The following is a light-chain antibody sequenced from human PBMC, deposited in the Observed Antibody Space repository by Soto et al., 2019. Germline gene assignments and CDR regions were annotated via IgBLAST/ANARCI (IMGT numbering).Light chain of an antibody. CDR2: DTS. J-gene: IGLJ2*01. CDR1: TGAVTSGHY. CDR3: ILVYSGGVV. Sequence: QTVVTQEPSLTVSPGGTVTLTCGSSTGAVTSGHYPYWFQQKPGQAPRTLIYDTSNKHSWTPARFSGSLLGGKAALTLSGAQPEDEAEYYCILVYSGGVVFGRGTKVTVL. V-gene: IGLV7-46*01.